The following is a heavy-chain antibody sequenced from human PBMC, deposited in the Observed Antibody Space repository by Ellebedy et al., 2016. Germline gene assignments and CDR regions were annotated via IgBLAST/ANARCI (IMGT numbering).Heavy chain of an antibody. CDR3: ASGLRWWYYYYGMDV. J-gene: IGHJ6*02. V-gene: IGHV4-31*03. CDR1: GGSISSGGYY. CDR2: IYYSGST. Sequence: SETLSLTCTVSGGSISSGGYYWSWIRQHPGKGLEWIGYIYYSGSTYYNPSLKSRVTISVDTSKNQFSLKLSSVTAADTAVYYCASGLRWWYYYYGMDVWGQGTTVTVSS. D-gene: IGHD4-23*01.